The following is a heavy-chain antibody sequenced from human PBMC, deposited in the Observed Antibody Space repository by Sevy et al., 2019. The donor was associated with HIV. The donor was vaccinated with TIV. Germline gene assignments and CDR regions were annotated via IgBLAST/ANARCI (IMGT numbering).Heavy chain of an antibody. CDR2: INPKSGAT. CDR1: GYTFTDTGYY. V-gene: IGHV1-2*02. J-gene: IGHJ6*02. Sequence: ASVNVSCKASGYTFTDTGYYVHWVRQAPGQGLEWMGWINPKSGATNYAQKFQGRVTMTRDTSVSTANLELSRLRSDDTAVYYCARESYDFWTGPVDYDYGMDVWGQGTTVTVSS. CDR3: ARESYDFWTGPVDYDYGMDV. D-gene: IGHD3-3*01.